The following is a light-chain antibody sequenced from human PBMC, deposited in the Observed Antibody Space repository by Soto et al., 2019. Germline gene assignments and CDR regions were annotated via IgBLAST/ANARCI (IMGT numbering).Light chain of an antibody. CDR3: QQIYTSPWT. CDR1: QSISTY. J-gene: IGKJ1*01. V-gene: IGKV1-39*01. Sequence: DIQMTQSPSSLSSSVGDRVTITCRASQSISTYLSWYQQKPGKAPNLLIFDASSLQSGVPSRFSGSGSGTDFTLTIGSLQPEDFATYYCQQIYTSPWTFGQGTKVDIK. CDR2: DAS.